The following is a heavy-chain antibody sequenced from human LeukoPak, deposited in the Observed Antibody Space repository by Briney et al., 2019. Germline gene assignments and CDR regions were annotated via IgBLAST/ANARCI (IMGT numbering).Heavy chain of an antibody. CDR1: TDSISSSY. CDR3: ARGTLERPLSYYYYMDV. CDR2: IYISGTT. J-gene: IGHJ6*03. Sequence: KSSETLSLTCTVSTDSISSSYWSWIRQPAGKGLEWIGCIYISGTTNYNPSLKSRVTMSVDTSKKQFSLKLTSVTAADTAVYYCARGTLERPLSYYYYMDVWGKGTTVTVSS. V-gene: IGHV4-4*07. D-gene: IGHD1-1*01.